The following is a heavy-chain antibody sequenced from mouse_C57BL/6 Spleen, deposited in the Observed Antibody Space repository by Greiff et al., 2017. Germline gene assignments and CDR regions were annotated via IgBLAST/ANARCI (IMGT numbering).Heavy chain of an antibody. Sequence: QVQLQQPGTELVKPGASVKLSCKAYGYTFTSYWMHWVKQRPGQGLEWIGNINPSNGGTNYNEKFKSKATLTVDKSSSTAYMQLSSLTSEDSAVYYCARSGGYYWYFDVWGTGTTVTVSS. CDR2: INPSNGGT. D-gene: IGHD1-1*02. CDR1: GYTFTSYW. J-gene: IGHJ1*03. V-gene: IGHV1-53*01. CDR3: ARSGGYYWYFDV.